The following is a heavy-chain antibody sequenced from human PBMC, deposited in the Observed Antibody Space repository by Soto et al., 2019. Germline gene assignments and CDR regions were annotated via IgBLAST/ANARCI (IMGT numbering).Heavy chain of an antibody. V-gene: IGHV1-2*04. D-gene: IGHD2-21*02. CDR1: GYAFSGYY. Sequence: QVQLVQSAAEVKKPGASVKVSCKASGYAFSGYYLHWVRQAPGQGLEWMGWINPNSGVSNYAQKCQGWVTMTRDTSASTAYLEVRSDDTAVYYCARDLRGDFIVCDDWGHGTLVTVSS. CDR2: INPNSGVS. CDR3: ARDLRGDFIVCDD. J-gene: IGHJ4*01.